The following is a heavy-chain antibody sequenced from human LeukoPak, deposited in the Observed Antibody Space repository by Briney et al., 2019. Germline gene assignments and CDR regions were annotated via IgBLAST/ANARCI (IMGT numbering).Heavy chain of an antibody. CDR1: GFTFSSYG. D-gene: IGHD3-10*01. V-gene: IGHV3-30*02. Sequence: PGGSLRLSCAASGFTFSSYGMHWVRQAPGKGLEWVAFIRYDGSNRYYADSVKGRFTISRDNSKNTLYLQMNSLRAEDTAVYYCAKVPLAYYYYYMDVWGKGTTVTISS. CDR2: IRYDGSNR. CDR3: AKVPLAYYYYYMDV. J-gene: IGHJ6*03.